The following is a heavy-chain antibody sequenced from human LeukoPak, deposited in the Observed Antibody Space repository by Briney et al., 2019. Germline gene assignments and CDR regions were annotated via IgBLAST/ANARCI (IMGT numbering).Heavy chain of an antibody. D-gene: IGHD3-10*01. CDR1: GGSFSGYY. Sequence: PSGTLCLTCAVYGGSFSGYYWSWIRQPPGKGLEWVWEINGSGNTTYNPSLKRRVTISVDTYKNQFSLKLSYVTAADTVVYYCTTGHTFFYYYGSGIYWFDPWGQGTLVTVSS. CDR2: INGSGNT. J-gene: IGHJ5*02. V-gene: IGHV4-34*01. CDR3: TTGHTFFYYYGSGIYWFDP.